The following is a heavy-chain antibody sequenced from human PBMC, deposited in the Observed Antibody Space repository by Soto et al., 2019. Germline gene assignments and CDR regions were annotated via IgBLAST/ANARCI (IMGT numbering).Heavy chain of an antibody. D-gene: IGHD3-22*01. V-gene: IGHV4-34*01. CDR1: GGSFSGYY. CDR2: INHSGST. CDR3: ARYYYDSSGNHKYEY. J-gene: IGHJ4*02. Sequence: QVQLQQWGAGLLKPSETLSLTCAVYGGSFSGYYWSWIRQPPGKGLEWIGEINHSGSTNYNPSLKSRVTISVDTSKNQFSLKLSSVTAADTAVYYCARYYYDSSGNHKYEYWGQGTLVTVSS.